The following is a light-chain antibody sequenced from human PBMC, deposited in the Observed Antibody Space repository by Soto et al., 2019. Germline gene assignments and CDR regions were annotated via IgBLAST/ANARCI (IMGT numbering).Light chain of an antibody. CDR3: QKYNSAPHT. CDR1: QGISNY. Sequence: DIQMTQSPSSLSASVGERVTITCRASQGISNYLAWYQQKPGKVPQRLIYAASTLQSGVQSRFSGSGSGTDFTLTISGLQPEDVATYYCQKYNSAPHTFGQGTKLEIK. CDR2: AAS. J-gene: IGKJ2*01. V-gene: IGKV1-27*01.